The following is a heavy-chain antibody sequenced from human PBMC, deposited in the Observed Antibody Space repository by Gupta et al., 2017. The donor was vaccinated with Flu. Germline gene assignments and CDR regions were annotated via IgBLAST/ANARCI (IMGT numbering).Heavy chain of an antibody. J-gene: IGHJ4*02. CDR2: INPDGSST. V-gene: IGHV3-74*03. CDR3: ATVTSGC. CDR1: SSY. Sequence: SSYLQWGRQDPGKGLVWVSRINPDGSSTTYAESVKGRFTISRDNAKNTLYLQMNSLGDDDTAVYYCATVTSGCWGQGTLVTVSS. D-gene: IGHD4-17*01.